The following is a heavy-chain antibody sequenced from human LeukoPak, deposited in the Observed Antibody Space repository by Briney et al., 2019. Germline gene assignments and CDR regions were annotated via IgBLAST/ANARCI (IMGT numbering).Heavy chain of an antibody. Sequence: GGSLRLSCEASGFTFSSYSMNWVRQAPGKGLEWVSYISSSSSTIYYADSVKGRFTISRDNAKNSLYLQMNSLRAEDTAVYYCARAVLLWGCYYYYMDVWGKGTTVTVSS. CDR2: ISSSSSTI. CDR3: ARAVLLWGCYYYYMDV. J-gene: IGHJ6*03. V-gene: IGHV3-48*01. CDR1: GFTFSSYS. D-gene: IGHD2-2*01.